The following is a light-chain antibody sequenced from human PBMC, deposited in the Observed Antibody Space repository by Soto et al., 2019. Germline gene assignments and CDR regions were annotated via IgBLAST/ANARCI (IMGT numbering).Light chain of an antibody. CDR1: SSDVGGYKY. V-gene: IGLV2-8*01. J-gene: IGLJ2*01. CDR2: EVS. CDR3: SSYAGSNNYVV. Sequence: QSVLTQPPSASGSPGQSVTISCTGTSSDVGGYKYVSWYQLHPGKAPKLMIYEVSKRPSGVPDRFSGSKSGNTASLTVSGLQAEDEADYYCSSYAGSNNYVVFGGGTMVTVL.